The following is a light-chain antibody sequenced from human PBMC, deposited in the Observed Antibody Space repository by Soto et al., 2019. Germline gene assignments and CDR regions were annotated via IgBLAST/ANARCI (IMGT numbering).Light chain of an antibody. Sequence: DIQMTQSPSSVSASVGDRVTITCRASQGISSWLAWYQKKPEKAPKLVIYDASSLQSGVPSRFSGSGSGTDFTLTISSLQPEDFATYYCQQANSFALTFGGGTKVEI. J-gene: IGKJ4*01. CDR3: QQANSFALT. CDR2: DAS. CDR1: QGISSW. V-gene: IGKV1-12*01.